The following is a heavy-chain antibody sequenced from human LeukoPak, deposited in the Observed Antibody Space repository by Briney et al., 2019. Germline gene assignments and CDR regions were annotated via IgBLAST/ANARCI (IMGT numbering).Heavy chain of an antibody. CDR1: GGSISSHY. Sequence: SETLSLTCSVSGGSISSHYWTWVRQPPGQALEFIGYIYYGGRTQYNPSLKSRVTMTMDTSKNQFSLRLNSVSAADTAVYYCAREVTVAGTFYFYMDVWGKGSTVTVSS. J-gene: IGHJ6*03. CDR3: AREVTVAGTFYFYMDV. D-gene: IGHD6-19*01. V-gene: IGHV4-59*11. CDR2: IYYGGRT.